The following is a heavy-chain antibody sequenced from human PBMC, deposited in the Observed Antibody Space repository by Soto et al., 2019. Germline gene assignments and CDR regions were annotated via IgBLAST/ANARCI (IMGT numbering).Heavy chain of an antibody. CDR3: AKHYGAGSYYSDY. CDR1: GFTFSSYA. V-gene: IGHV3-30-3*01. Sequence: PGWSLRLSCAASGFTFSSYAMHWVRQAPGKGLEWVAFISYDGSNKYYADSVKGRFTISRDNSKNTLYLQMNSLRAEDTAVYYCAKHYGAGSYYSDYWGQGTLVTVSS. J-gene: IGHJ4*02. D-gene: IGHD3-10*01. CDR2: ISYDGSNK.